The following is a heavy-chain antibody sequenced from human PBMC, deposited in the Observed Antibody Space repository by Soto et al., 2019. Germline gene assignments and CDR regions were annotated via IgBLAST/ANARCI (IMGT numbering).Heavy chain of an antibody. CDR3: ARDGREASGMDV. V-gene: IGHV4-59*11. CDR2: IYYRGST. Sequence: SETLSVTSTVSGGSISSHYWSWVRQAPGKGLEWIGHIYYRGSTTYNPSLRSRSTISVDTSNNQFSLKLNSVTTADTAVYYCARDGREASGMDVWGQGTKVTVSS. D-gene: IGHD1-26*01. CDR1: GGSISSHY. J-gene: IGHJ6*02.